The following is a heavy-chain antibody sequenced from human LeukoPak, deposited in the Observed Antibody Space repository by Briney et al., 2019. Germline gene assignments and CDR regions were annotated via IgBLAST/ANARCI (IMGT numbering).Heavy chain of an antibody. CDR3: ARGLREDILTGYYNYYYFDY. Sequence: PGGSLRLSCAASGFTFSDYYMSWIRQAPGKGLEWVSYISSSSSYTNYADSVKGRFTTSRDNAKNSLYLQMNSLRAEDTAVYYCARGLREDILTGYYNYYYFDYWGQGTLVTVSS. CDR1: GFTFSDYY. V-gene: IGHV3-11*06. D-gene: IGHD3-9*01. CDR2: ISSSSSYT. J-gene: IGHJ4*02.